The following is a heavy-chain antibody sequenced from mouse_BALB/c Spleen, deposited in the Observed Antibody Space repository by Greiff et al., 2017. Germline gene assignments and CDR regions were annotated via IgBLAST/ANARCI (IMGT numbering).Heavy chain of an antibody. CDR2: INPSTGYT. J-gene: IGHJ2*01. D-gene: IGHD1-1*01. CDR1: GYTFTSYW. Sequence: VQLQQSGAELAKPGASVKMSCKASGYTFTSYWMHWVKQRPGQGLEWIGYINPSTGYTEYNQKFKDKATLTADKSSSTAYMQLSSLTSEDSAVYYCARGYYGSSYVYFDYWGQGTTLTVSS. V-gene: IGHV1-7*01. CDR3: ARGYYGSSYVYFDY.